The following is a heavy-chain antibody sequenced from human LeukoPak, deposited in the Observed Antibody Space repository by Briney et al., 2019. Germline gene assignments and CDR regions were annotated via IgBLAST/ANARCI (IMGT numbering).Heavy chain of an antibody. Sequence: ASVNVSCKASGYTFTSCDINWVRQATGQGLEWIGWMNPNSGNTGYGQSFQGRVTMTSDNSISTAYMELSNLRSEDTAIYYCTRGSSGRRDYWGQGTLVTVSS. CDR3: TRGSSGRRDY. CDR1: GYTFTSCD. CDR2: MNPNSGNT. V-gene: IGHV1-8*01. D-gene: IGHD6-19*01. J-gene: IGHJ4*02.